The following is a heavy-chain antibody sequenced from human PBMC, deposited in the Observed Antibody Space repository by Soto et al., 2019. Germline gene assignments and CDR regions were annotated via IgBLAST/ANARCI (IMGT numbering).Heavy chain of an antibody. CDR1: GGSISSSSYY. V-gene: IGHV4-39*01. Sequence: SETLSLTCTVSGGSISSSSYYWGWIRHPPGKGLEWIGSIYYSGSTYYNPSLKSRVTISVDTSKNQFSLKLSSVTAADTAVYYCARLLAAADIWFDPWGQGTLVTVSS. D-gene: IGHD6-13*01. CDR2: IYYSGST. CDR3: ARLLAAADIWFDP. J-gene: IGHJ5*02.